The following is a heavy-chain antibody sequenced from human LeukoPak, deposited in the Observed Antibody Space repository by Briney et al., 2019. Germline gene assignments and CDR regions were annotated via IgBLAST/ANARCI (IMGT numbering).Heavy chain of an antibody. CDR3: AKDDNYYGSGSYYGY. V-gene: IGHV3-9*01. CDR1: GFTFDDYA. Sequence: GGSLRLSCAASGFTFDDYAMHWVRQAPGKGLEWVSGISWNSATLDYADSVKGRFTISRDNANNSLYLQMNSLRAEDTALYYCAKDDNYYGSGSYYGYWGQGTLVTVSS. J-gene: IGHJ4*02. D-gene: IGHD3-10*01. CDR2: ISWNSATL.